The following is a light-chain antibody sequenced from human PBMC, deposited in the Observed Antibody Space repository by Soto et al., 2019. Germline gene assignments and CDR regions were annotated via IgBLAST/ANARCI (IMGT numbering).Light chain of an antibody. J-gene: IGKJ1*01. Sequence: DIQMTQSPSTLSASVGDRVTITCRASQSISYWLGWYQQKPGKAPNLLIYKASSLESGVPSRFSGSGSGTEFTLTISSLQTDDFATYYCQQYNNYWTFGQGTKVEIK. V-gene: IGKV1-5*03. CDR2: KAS. CDR1: QSISYW. CDR3: QQYNNYWT.